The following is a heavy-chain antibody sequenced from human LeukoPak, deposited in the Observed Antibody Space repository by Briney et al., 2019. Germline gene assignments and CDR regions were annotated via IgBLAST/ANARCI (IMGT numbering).Heavy chain of an antibody. Sequence: GGSLRLSCAASGFTFSSYWMSWVRQAPGKGLEWVANIKQDGSEKYYVDSVKGRFTISRDNAKNSLYLQMNSLRAEDTAVYYCAREGWEGTVVTDALDIWGQGTMVTVSS. CDR3: AREGWEGTVVTDALDI. V-gene: IGHV3-7*01. D-gene: IGHD4-23*01. CDR2: IKQDGSEK. CDR1: GFTFSSYW. J-gene: IGHJ3*02.